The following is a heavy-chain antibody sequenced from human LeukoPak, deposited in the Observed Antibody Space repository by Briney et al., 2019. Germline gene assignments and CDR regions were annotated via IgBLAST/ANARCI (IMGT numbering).Heavy chain of an antibody. D-gene: IGHD3-10*01. J-gene: IGHJ5*02. Sequence: TGGSLRLSCAASGFTFSSYGMHWVRQAPGKGLEWVAVIWYDGSNKYYAGSVKGRFTISRDNSKNTLYLQMNSLRAEDTAVYYCARDHVTMVRGVTHNWFDPWGQGTLVTVSS. V-gene: IGHV3-33*01. CDR3: ARDHVTMVRGVTHNWFDP. CDR1: GFTFSSYG. CDR2: IWYDGSNK.